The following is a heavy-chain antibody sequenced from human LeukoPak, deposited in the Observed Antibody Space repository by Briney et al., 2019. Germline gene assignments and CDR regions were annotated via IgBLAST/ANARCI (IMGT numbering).Heavy chain of an antibody. CDR2: IYYSGST. Sequence: PSETLSLTCTVSGGSISSYYWSWIRQPPGKGLEWIGYIYYSGSTNYNPSLKSRVTISVDTSKNQFSLKLSSVTAADTAVYYCARVLGSIGSSWVYYYYGMDVWGQGTTVTVSS. CDR3: ARVLGSIGSSWVYYYYGMDV. CDR1: GGSISSYY. V-gene: IGHV4-59*01. J-gene: IGHJ6*02. D-gene: IGHD6-13*01.